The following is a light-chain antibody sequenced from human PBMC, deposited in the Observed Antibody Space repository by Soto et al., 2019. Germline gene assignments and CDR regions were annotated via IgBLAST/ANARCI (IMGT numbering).Light chain of an antibody. Sequence: DIQMTQCPSSLSASVGDRDSITCRESQSIANYLNGYQEKPGKAPKLLIYAASSLQSGVPSRFSGSGFGTDFTLTISSLQTEDFATSYCQQNYSPPPITFGQGTRPEIK. CDR2: AAS. CDR3: QQNYSPPPIT. CDR1: QSIANY. V-gene: IGKV1-39*01. J-gene: IGKJ5*01.